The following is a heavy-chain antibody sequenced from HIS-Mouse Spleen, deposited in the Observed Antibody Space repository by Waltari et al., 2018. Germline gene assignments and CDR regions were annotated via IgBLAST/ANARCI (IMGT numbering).Heavy chain of an antibody. D-gene: IGHD3-10*01. V-gene: IGHV4-4*07. Sequence: QVQLQESGPGLVKPSESLSLTCPGPGASFSRYYWRWTRQPAGKGLEWIGRIYTSGSTNYNPSLKSRVTMSVDTSKNQFSLKLSSVTAADTAVYYCARVGYYGSGSPDIWGQGTMVTVSS. CDR2: IYTSGST. CDR1: GASFSRYY. CDR3: ARVGYYGSGSPDI. J-gene: IGHJ3*02.